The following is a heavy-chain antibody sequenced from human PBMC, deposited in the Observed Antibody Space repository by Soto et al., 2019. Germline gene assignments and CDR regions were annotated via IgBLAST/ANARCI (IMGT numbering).Heavy chain of an antibody. CDR3: ARRSSSWYFDY. J-gene: IGHJ4*02. V-gene: IGHV3-23*01. D-gene: IGHD6-13*01. Sequence: EVQLLESGGGLVQPGGSLRLSCAASGFAFISYAMNWVRQAPGKGLEWVSVLSGSVGSTYYADSVKGRFTISRDNSKHTRNLQMNSLRAEDTAVYYCARRSSSWYFDYGGQGTLVTVSS. CDR1: GFAFISYA. CDR2: LSGSVGST.